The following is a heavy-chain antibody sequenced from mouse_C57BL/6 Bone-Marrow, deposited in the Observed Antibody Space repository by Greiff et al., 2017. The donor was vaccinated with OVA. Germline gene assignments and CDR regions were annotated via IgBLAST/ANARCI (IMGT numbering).Heavy chain of an antibody. CDR2: IYPGGGYT. D-gene: IGHD2-3*01. J-gene: IGHJ3*01. CDR1: GYTFTNYW. Sequence: VQLQQSGAELVRPGTSVKMSCKASGYTFTNYWIGWAKQRPGHGLEWIGDIYPGGGYTNYNEKFKGKATLTADKSSSTAYMQFSSLTSEDSAIYYCARDGYYGWFAYWGQGTLVTVSA. V-gene: IGHV1-63*01. CDR3: ARDGYYGWFAY.